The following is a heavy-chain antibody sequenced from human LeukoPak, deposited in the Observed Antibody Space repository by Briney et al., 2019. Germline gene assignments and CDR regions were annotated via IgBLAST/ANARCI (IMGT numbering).Heavy chain of an antibody. J-gene: IGHJ4*02. CDR2: FSGSGGST. V-gene: IGHV3-23*01. CDR1: GVTFSGYA. D-gene: IGHD3-3*01. CDR3: AKLAQMEWLLSPYFDY. Sequence: GGSLRLSCAASGVTFSGYAMSWVRQAPGKGRWWGSAFSGSGGSTYYADSVKGRFTISRDNSKNTLYLQMNSLRAEDTAVYYCAKLAQMEWLLSPYFDYWGQGTLVTVSS.